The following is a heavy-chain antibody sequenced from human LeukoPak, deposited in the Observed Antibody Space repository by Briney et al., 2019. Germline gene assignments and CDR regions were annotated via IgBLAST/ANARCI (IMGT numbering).Heavy chain of an antibody. D-gene: IGHD3-10*02. V-gene: IGHV3-48*04. CDR3: AELGITMIGGV. J-gene: IGHJ6*04. CDR2: ISSSGSTI. Sequence: PGGSLRLSCAASGFSFSNNWMNWVRQAPGKGLEWVSYISSSGSTIYYADSVKGRFTISRDNAKNSLYLQMNSLRAEDTAVYYCAELGITMIGGVWGKGTTVTISS. CDR1: GFSFSNNW.